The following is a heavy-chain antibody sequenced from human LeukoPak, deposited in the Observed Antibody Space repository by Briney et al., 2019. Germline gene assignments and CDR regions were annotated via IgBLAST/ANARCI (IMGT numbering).Heavy chain of an antibody. CDR1: GGSVSGYY. CDR2: IHYSGRT. V-gene: IGHV4-59*02. CDR3: VRDSGHSSSWYLIDDDFDI. D-gene: IGHD6-13*01. J-gene: IGHJ3*02. Sequence: PSETLSLTCAVSGGSVSGYYWSWLRQFPGRRLEWIGYIHYSGRTNYNPSLKSRITLSLETSSNQISLELKSVTSADTALYYCVRDSGHSSSWYLIDDDFDIWGQGTMVIVSA.